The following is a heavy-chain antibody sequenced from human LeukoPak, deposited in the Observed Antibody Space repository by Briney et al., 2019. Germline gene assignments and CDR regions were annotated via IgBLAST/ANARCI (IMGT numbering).Heavy chain of an antibody. CDR2: INHSGST. J-gene: IGHJ5*02. D-gene: IGHD3-3*01. V-gene: IGHV4-39*07. Sequence: PSETLSLTCTVSGGSISSSSYYWGWIRQPPGKGLEWIGEINHSGSTNYNPSLKSRVTISVDTSKNQFSLKLSSVTAADTAVYYCARGWTYYDFWSGQTTDPRDNWFDPWGQGTLITVSS. CDR3: ARGWTYYDFWSGQTTDPRDNWFDP. CDR1: GGSISSSSYY.